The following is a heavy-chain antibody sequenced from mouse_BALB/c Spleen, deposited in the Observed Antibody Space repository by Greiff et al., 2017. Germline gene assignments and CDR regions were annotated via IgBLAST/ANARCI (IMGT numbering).Heavy chain of an antibody. CDR2: IYPGNSDT. V-gene: IGHV1-5*01. Sequence: EVQLQQSGTVLARPGASVKMSCKASGYTFTSYWMHWVKQRPGQGLEWIGAIYPGNSDTSYNQKFKGKAKLTAVTSTSTAYMELSSLTNEDSAVYYCTCYYGSRHLAWFAYWGQGTTLTVSS. D-gene: IGHD1-1*01. CDR3: TCYYGSRHLAWFAY. J-gene: IGHJ2*01. CDR1: GYTFTSYW.